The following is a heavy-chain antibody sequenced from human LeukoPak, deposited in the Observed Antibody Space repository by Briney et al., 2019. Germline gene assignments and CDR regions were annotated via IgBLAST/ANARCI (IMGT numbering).Heavy chain of an antibody. V-gene: IGHV4-38-2*02. CDR3: ARGGYCSSTSCRAWYYYYYMDV. D-gene: IGHD2-2*01. CDR2: IYHSGST. J-gene: IGHJ6*03. CDR1: GYSISSGYY. Sequence: PSETLSLTCSVSGYSISSGYYWTWIRQPPGKGLEWIGSIYHSGSTYYNPSLKSRVTMSVDTSKNQFSLKLSSVTAADTAVYYCARGGYCSSTSCRAWYYYYYMDVWGKGTTVTISS.